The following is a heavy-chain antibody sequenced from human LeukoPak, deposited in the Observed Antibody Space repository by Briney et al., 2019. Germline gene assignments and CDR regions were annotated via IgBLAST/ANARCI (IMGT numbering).Heavy chain of an antibody. CDR1: GYNFASFW. V-gene: IGHV5-51*01. J-gene: IGHJ4*02. CDR3: TKNTDTGIFDY. CDR2: VNPADSDT. Sequence: GESLKISCKGSGYNFASFWVGWVRRMPGKGLEWMGIVNPADSDTRYSPSIQGQVTFSVDKSLSTAYLQWTSLKASDTAIYYCTKNTDTGIFDYWGQGTLVTVSS. D-gene: IGHD1-14*01.